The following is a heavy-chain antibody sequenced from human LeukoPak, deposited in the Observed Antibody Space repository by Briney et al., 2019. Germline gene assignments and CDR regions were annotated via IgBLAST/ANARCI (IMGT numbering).Heavy chain of an antibody. CDR1: GGSISSYY. J-gene: IGHJ4*02. Sequence: TLSLTCTVSGGSISSYYWSWIRQPPGKALEWLAVIYWDGDKRYSPSLKTRLTITNDLSKNQVFLTMTTMDPVDTATYYCAHRRWEFRGGFDSWGQGALVTVSS. CDR3: AHRRWEFRGGFDS. V-gene: IGHV2-5*08. CDR2: IYWDGDK. D-gene: IGHD5-24*01.